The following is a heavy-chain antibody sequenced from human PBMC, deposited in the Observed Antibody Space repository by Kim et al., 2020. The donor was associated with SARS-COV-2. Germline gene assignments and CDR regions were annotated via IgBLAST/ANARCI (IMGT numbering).Heavy chain of an antibody. V-gene: IGHV4-34*01. J-gene: IGHJ6*02. Sequence: SETLSLTCAVYGGSFSGYYWSWIRQPPGKGLEWIGEINHSGSTNYNPSLKSRVTISVDTSKNQFSLKLSSVTAADTAVYYCARGAYCSSTSCYFWNYGMDVWGQGTTVTVSS. CDR3: ARGAYCSSTSCYFWNYGMDV. CDR2: INHSGST. D-gene: IGHD2-2*01. CDR1: GGSFSGYY.